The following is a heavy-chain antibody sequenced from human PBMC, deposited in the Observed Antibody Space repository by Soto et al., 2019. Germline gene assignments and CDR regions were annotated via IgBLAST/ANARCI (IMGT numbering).Heavy chain of an antibody. J-gene: IGHJ3*02. V-gene: IGHV1-69*13. CDR1: GGTFSSYA. D-gene: IGHD3-22*01. CDR3: ARFAPINMIVVVPYAFDI. Sequence: SVKVSCKASGGTFSSYAISWVRQAPGQGLEWMGGIIPIFGTANYAQKFQGRVTITADESTSTAYMELSSLRSEDTAVYYCARFAPINMIVVVPYAFDIWSQGTMVTVSS. CDR2: IIPIFGTA.